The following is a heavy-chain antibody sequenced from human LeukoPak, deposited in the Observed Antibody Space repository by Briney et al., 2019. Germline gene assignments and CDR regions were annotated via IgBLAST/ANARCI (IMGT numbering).Heavy chain of an antibody. D-gene: IGHD5-18*01. CDR2: ISSSGGST. J-gene: IGHJ4*02. CDR1: GFTFSSYA. CDR3: AKSGGYSYVENFDY. V-gene: IGHV3-23*01. Sequence: PGGSLRLSCAASGFTFSSYAMSWVRQAPGKGLEWVSAISSSGGSTYYADSVKGRFTISRDNSKNTLYLQMNSLRAEDTAVYYCAKSGGYSYVENFDYWGQGTLVTVSS.